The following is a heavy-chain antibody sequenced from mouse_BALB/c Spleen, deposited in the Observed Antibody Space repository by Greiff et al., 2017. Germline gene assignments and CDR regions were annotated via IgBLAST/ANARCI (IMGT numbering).Heavy chain of an antibody. Sequence: EVMLVESGGGLVQPGGSLKLSCAASGFTFSSYTMSWVRQTPEKRLEWVAYISNGGGSTYYPDTVKGRFTISRDNAKNNLYLQMSSLKSEDTAMYYCARVRDDAMDYWGQGTSVTVSS. CDR3: ARVRDDAMDY. D-gene: IGHD1-1*01. CDR1: GFTFSSYT. J-gene: IGHJ4*01. V-gene: IGHV5-12-2*01. CDR2: ISNGGGST.